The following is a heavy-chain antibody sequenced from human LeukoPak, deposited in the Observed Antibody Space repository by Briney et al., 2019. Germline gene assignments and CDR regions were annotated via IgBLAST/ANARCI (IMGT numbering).Heavy chain of an antibody. CDR1: GYTFTSNY. J-gene: IGHJ6*02. V-gene: IGHV1-46*01. CDR2: INPSGGST. D-gene: IGHD3-22*01. CDR3: ARDPRGDSSGYYLPPLYYYYNYGMDV. Sequence: ASVKVSCKASGYTFTSNYMHWVRQAPGQGLEWMGIINPSGGSTSYAQKLQGRVTMTRDTSTSTVYMELSSLRSEDTAVYYCARDPRGDSSGYYLPPLYYYYNYGMDVWGQGTTVTVSS.